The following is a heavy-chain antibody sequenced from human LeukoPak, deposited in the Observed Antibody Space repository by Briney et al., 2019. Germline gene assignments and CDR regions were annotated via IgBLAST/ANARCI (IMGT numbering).Heavy chain of an antibody. J-gene: IGHJ5*02. CDR2: VNSDGSST. Sequence: GGSLRLSCAASGFTFSSYAMSWVRQAPGKGLVWVSRVNSDGSSTSYADSVKGRFTISRDNAKNTLYLQMNSLRAEDTAVYYCARDRDSGSYPHGGGFDPWGQGTLVTVSS. CDR1: GFTFSSYA. D-gene: IGHD1-26*01. V-gene: IGHV3-74*01. CDR3: ARDRDSGSYPHGGGFDP.